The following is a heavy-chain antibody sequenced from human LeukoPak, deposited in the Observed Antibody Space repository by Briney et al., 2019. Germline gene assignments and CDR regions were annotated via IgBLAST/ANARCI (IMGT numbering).Heavy chain of an antibody. D-gene: IGHD2-15*01. V-gene: IGHV4-34*01. J-gene: IGHJ4*02. CDR3: ARLLAERSGVGDFDY. CDR2: INHSGST. Sequence: PSETLSLTCAVYGGSFSGYYWSWIRQPPGKGLEWIGEINHSGSTNYNPSLKSRVTISVDTSKNQFSLKLSSVTAADTAVYYCARLLAERSGVGDFDYWGQGTLVTVSS. CDR1: GGSFSGYY.